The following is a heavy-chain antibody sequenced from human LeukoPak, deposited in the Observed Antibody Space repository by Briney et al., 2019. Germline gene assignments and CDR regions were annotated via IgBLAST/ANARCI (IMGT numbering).Heavy chain of an antibody. CDR2: INPNSGGT. J-gene: IGHJ4*02. CDR1: GYTFTGYY. V-gene: IGHV1-2*02. CDR3: ARRRVLAARLNYYFDY. D-gene: IGHD6-6*01. Sequence: GASVKVSCKASGYTFTGYYMHWVRQAPGQGLEWMGWINPNSGGTNYAQKFQGRVTMTRDTSISTAYMELSRLRSDDTAVYYCARRRVLAARLNYYFDYWGQGTLVTVSS.